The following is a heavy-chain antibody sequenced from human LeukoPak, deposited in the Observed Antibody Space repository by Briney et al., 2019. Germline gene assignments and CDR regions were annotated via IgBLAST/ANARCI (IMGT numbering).Heavy chain of an antibody. CDR2: VGTSEDT. V-gene: IGHV3-13*01. J-gene: IGHJ6*02. CDR1: GFSFSTYD. D-gene: IGHD6-13*01. CDR3: ARVWRGIASPYHGMDV. Sequence: GGSLRLSCVASGFSFSTYDMYWVRQAAGRGLEWVSAVGTSEDTYYLASVKGRFTVSRENGKNSSYLLMNSLRVEDTAVYYCARVWRGIASPYHGMDVWGQGTAVTVSS.